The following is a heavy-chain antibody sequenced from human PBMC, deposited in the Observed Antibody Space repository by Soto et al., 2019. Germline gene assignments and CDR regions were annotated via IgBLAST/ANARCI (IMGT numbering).Heavy chain of an antibody. Sequence: ASVKVSCKASGYTFTSYGISWVRQAPGQGLEWMGWISAYNGNTNYAQKLQGRVTMTTDTSXSTAYMELRSLRSDDTAVYYCERDPAKYYYGSGSYYSTDAFDIWG. CDR2: ISAYNGNT. CDR3: ERDPAKYYYGSGSYYSTDAFDI. J-gene: IGHJ3*02. V-gene: IGHV1-18*04. CDR1: GYTFTSYG. D-gene: IGHD3-10*01.